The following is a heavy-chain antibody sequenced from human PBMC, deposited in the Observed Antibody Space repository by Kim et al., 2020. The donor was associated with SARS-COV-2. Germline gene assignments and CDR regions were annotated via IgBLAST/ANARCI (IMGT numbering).Heavy chain of an antibody. CDR2: ISYDGGNK. V-gene: IGHV3-30-3*01. CDR1: GFTGFTFSAYA. D-gene: IGHD6-13*01. Sequence: GGSLRLSCAASGFTGFTFSAYAMHWVRQAPGKGLEWVTLISYDGGNKYYADSVRDRFTISRDNSKNMVYLQMNSLRTEDTAVYYCARSRSYSTSWFFDFWGQGTLVTVSS. J-gene: IGHJ4*02. CDR3: ARSRSYSTSWFFDF.